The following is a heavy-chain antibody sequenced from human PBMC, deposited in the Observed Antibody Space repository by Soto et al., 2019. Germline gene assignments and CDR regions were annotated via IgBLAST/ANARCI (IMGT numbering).Heavy chain of an antibody. J-gene: IGHJ5*02. CDR1: GGSISSYY. V-gene: IGHV4-4*07. Sequence: SETLSLTCTVSGGSISSYYWSWIRQPAGKGLEWIGRIYTSGSTNYNPSLKSRVTMSVDTSKNQFSLKLSSVTAADTAVYYCARARYSSGQTNTNWFDPWGQGTLVTVS. D-gene: IGHD6-19*01. CDR2: IYTSGST. CDR3: ARARYSSGQTNTNWFDP.